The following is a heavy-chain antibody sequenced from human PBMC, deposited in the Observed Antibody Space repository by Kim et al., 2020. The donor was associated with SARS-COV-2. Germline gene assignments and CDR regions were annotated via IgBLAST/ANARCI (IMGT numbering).Heavy chain of an antibody. CDR1: GYSFTSYW. Sequence: GESLKISCKGSGYSFTSYWISWVRQMPGKGLEWMGRIDPSDSYTNYSPSFQGHVTISADKSISTAYLQWSSLKASDTAMYYCARHFANSGSFLGWFDPWGQGTLVTVSS. J-gene: IGHJ5*02. CDR3: ARHFANSGSFLGWFDP. CDR2: IDPSDSYT. D-gene: IGHD1-26*01. V-gene: IGHV5-10-1*01.